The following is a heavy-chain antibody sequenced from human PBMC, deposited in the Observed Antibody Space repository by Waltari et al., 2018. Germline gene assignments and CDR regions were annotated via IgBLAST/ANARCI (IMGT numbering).Heavy chain of an antibody. V-gene: IGHV4-39*07. CDR2: IYYSGST. D-gene: IGHD3-3*01. J-gene: IGHJ5*02. CDR3: ARPANLFGVVIA. Sequence: QLQLQESGPGLVKPSETLSLTCTVSGGSISSSSYYWGWIRQPPGKGLEWIGSIYYSGSTYYNPSLKSRVTISVDTSKNQFSLKLSSATAADTAVYYCARPANLFGVVIAWGQGTLVTVSS. CDR1: GGSISSSSYY.